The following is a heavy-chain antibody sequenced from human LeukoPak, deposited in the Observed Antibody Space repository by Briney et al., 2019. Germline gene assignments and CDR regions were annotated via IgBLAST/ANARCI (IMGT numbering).Heavy chain of an antibody. J-gene: IGHJ6*02. V-gene: IGHV1-69*04. CDR1: GYTFFSYG. CDR2: IIPIVNKA. Sequence: SVKVSCKASGYTFFSYGISWVRQAPGQGLEWMGTIIPIVNKANYAQRFQGRVTITADKSTNTLYMELRSLRPEDTAVYYCARLSCGDYYDSSGSCAGEGSMDVWGQGTTVTVSS. D-gene: IGHD3-22*01. CDR3: ARLSCGDYYDSSGSCAGEGSMDV.